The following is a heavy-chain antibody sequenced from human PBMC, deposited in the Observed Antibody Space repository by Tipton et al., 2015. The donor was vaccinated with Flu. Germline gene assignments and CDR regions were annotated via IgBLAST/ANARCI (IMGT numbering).Heavy chain of an antibody. J-gene: IGHJ5*02. D-gene: IGHD2/OR15-2a*01. CDR3: TLYSTSWGCFDP. V-gene: IGHV4-39*07. CDR1: GGSISSSNYF. Sequence: TLSLTCSVSGGSISSSNYFWVWVRQPPGKGLEWIGGLYHSGSSQFNPSLKSRRTLSVDTSKNQFSLKLSSVTAADTAIYYCTLYSTSWGCFDPWGQGTLVTVTS. CDR2: LYHSGSS.